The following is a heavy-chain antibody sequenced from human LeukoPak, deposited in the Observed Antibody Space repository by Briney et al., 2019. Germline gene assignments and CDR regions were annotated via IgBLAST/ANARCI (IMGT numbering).Heavy chain of an antibody. V-gene: IGHV4-59*08. Sequence: SETLSLTCTVSGGSISSYYWSWIRQPPGKGLEWIGYIYYSGSTNYNPSLKSRVTISVDTSKNQFSLKLSSVTAADTAVYYCARHIHYYGSGSYSFAFDIWGQGTMVTVSS. CDR1: GGSISSYY. CDR2: IYYSGST. D-gene: IGHD3-10*01. J-gene: IGHJ3*02. CDR3: ARHIHYYGSGSYSFAFDI.